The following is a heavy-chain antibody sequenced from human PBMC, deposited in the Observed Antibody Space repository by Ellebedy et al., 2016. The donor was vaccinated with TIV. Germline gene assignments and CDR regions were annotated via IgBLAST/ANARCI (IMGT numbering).Heavy chain of an antibody. D-gene: IGHD2-15*01. CDR2: ISGPSITK. J-gene: IGHJ4*02. V-gene: IGHV3-23*01. CDR3: VECRLGSCQYSSFES. CDR1: GFTFSSYA. Sequence: PGGSLRLSCVASGFTFSSYAMSWVRQAPGKGLEWVSAISGPSITKLYTDSVKGRFTVSRDNSKSTLYLEMSSLRIEDTAMYYCVECRLGSCQYSSFESWGQGVLVTVSS.